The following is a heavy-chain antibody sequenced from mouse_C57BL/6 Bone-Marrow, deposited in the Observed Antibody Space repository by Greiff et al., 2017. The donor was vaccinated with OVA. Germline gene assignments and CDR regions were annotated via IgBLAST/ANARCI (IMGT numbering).Heavy chain of an antibody. CDR1: GYTFTSYG. V-gene: IGHV1-81*01. CDR2: IYPRSGNT. J-gene: IGHJ1*03. CDR3: ARRRVKGSSYSNWYFDV. Sequence: VQLQQSGAELARPGASVKLSCKASGYTFTSYGISWVKQRTGQGLEWIGEIYPRSGNTYYNEKFKGKATLTADNSSSTADMELRSLTSEDSAVYFCARRRVKGSSYSNWYFDVWGTGTTVTVSS. D-gene: IGHD1-1*01.